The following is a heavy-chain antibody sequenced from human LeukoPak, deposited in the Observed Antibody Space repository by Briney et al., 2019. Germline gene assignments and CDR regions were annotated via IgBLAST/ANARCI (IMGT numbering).Heavy chain of an antibody. V-gene: IGHV3-30*18. CDR1: GFNFSPYG. D-gene: IGHD1-26*01. CDR2: ISYDGSNK. Sequence: PGGSLRLSCAASGFNFSPYGMHWVRQPPGKGLEWVALISYDGSNKYFADSVKGRFTISRDNSENKLYLQINSLRPEDTAVYYCANPSGSYGPGVFDIWGQGTMVTVSS. CDR3: ANPSGSYGPGVFDI. J-gene: IGHJ3*02.